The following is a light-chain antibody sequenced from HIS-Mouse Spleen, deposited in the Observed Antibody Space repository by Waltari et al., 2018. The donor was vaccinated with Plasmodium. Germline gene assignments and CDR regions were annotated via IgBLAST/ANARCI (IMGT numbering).Light chain of an antibody. J-gene: IGKJ4*01. CDR3: QQRSNWPRVLT. Sequence: EIMLTQSPATLSLSPGERATLSCRASQSVSSYLAWYQPKPGQAPRLLIYDASNRATGIPARFSGSGSGTDFTLTISSLEPEDFAVYYCQQRSNWPRVLTFGGGTKVEIK. V-gene: IGKV3-11*01. CDR2: DAS. CDR1: QSVSSY.